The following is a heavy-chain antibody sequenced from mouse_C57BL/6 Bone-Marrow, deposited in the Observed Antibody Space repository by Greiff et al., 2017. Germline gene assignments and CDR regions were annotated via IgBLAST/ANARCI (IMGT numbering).Heavy chain of an antibody. J-gene: IGHJ3*01. D-gene: IGHD4-1*02. CDR1: GFSLTSYG. CDR2: IWSGGST. Sequence: VKLMESGPGLVQPSQSLSITCTVSGFSLTSYGVHWVRQSPGKGLEWLGVIWSGGSTDYNAAFISRLSISKDNSKSQVFFKMNSLQADDTAIYYCASLQLFAYWGQGTLVTVSA. CDR3: ASLQLFAY. V-gene: IGHV2-2*01.